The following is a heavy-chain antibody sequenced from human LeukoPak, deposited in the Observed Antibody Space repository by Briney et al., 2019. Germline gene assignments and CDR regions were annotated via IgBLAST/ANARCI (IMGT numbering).Heavy chain of an antibody. Sequence: GESLRLSCAASGFSFTTYWMSWVRQAPGKGLEWVANIKQDGTEKYYVDSVKGRFTISRDNAKNSLYLQMNSLRAEDTAVYYCARDRCSSISCFALDYWGQGTLVTVSS. J-gene: IGHJ4*02. CDR1: GFSFTTYW. V-gene: IGHV3-7*01. CDR2: IKQDGTEK. D-gene: IGHD2-2*01. CDR3: ARDRCSSISCFALDY.